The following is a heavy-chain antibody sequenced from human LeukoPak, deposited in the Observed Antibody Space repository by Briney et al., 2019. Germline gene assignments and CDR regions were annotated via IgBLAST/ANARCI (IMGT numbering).Heavy chain of an antibody. CDR1: GYIFTTYA. J-gene: IGHJ6*02. CDR2: INAANGNT. V-gene: IGHV1-3*01. Sequence: ASVKVSCKASGYIFTTYAMHWVRQAPGQRLEWMGWINAANGNTKLSQKFQDRITIIRDKSANTAYMELSSLRSEDTAVYYCARDRIGHEYYNGMDVWGQGTTVTVSS. CDR3: ARDRIGHEYYNGMDV. D-gene: IGHD2/OR15-2a*01.